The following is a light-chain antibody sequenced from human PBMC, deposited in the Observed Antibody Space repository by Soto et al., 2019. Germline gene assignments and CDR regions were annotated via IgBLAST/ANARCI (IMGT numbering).Light chain of an antibody. CDR2: DAS. Sequence: EIVLTQSPGTLSVSSGEGATLSCRASQFVTSGHLAWYQQKPGQAPRLLIYDASTRATPIPDRFSGSGSGTDFSLTISRLEPEDFAVYYCQQYGSSVTLGQGTRLEIK. CDR3: QQYGSSVT. V-gene: IGKV3-20*01. J-gene: IGKJ5*01. CDR1: QFVTSGH.